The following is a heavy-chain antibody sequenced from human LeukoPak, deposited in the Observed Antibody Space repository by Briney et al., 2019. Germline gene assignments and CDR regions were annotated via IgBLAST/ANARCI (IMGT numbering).Heavy chain of an antibody. J-gene: IGHJ4*02. CDR1: GYTFTSYG. D-gene: IGHD6-13*01. CDR2: INPYNGNT. Sequence: ASVTVSCLASGYTFTSYGITWVRQAPGQGLEGRGWINPYNGNTNFAQKLQGRVSMITDTSTSTVYMELRSLRSDDTAVYYCARLPDPYSSSWIDYWGQGTLVTVFS. V-gene: IGHV1-18*01. CDR3: ARLPDPYSSSWIDY.